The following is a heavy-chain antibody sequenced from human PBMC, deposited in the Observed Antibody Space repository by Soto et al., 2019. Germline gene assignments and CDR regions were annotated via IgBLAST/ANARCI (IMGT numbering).Heavy chain of an antibody. CDR3: GIHENPPARDDY. CDR2: SYSSGNT. V-gene: IGHV4-39*01. J-gene: IGHJ4*02. Sequence: QLQLQASGPGLVKPSETLSLTCTVCGGSFSSGSYYWGWIRQTPGKGVEWIGSSYSSGNTNYNQSRKSRVTTSVDTSKNQFTLRLSSVTAADTAVYYCGIHENPPARDDYWGQGTQVTAST. CDR1: GGSFSSGSYY.